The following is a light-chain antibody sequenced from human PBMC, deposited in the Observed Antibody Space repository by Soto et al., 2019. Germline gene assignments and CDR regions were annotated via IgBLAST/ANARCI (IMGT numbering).Light chain of an antibody. CDR2: EVS. Sequence: QSALTQPASVSGSPGQSITISCTGTSSDVGSYNYVSWYQQHPGKAPKLMIYEVSNRPSGVSNRFSGSKSGNTASLTISGLQAEDEDDYYCISYRSNSIPYVFGTGTKLTVL. J-gene: IGLJ1*01. CDR1: SSDVGSYNY. V-gene: IGLV2-14*01. CDR3: ISYRSNSIPYV.